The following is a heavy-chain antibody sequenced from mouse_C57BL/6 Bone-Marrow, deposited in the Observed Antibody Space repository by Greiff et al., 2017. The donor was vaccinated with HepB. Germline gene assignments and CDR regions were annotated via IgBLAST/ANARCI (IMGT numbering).Heavy chain of an antibody. J-gene: IGHJ3*01. CDR2: ISSGGDYI. CDR3: TREWTTMVTTEGAY. CDR1: GFTFSSYA. Sequence: EVQRVESGEGLVKPGGSLKLSCAASGFTFSSYAMSWVRQTPEKRLEWVAYISSGGDYIYYADTVKGRFTIAIDNARNTLYLQMSSLKSEDTAMYYCTREWTTMVTTEGAYWGQGTLVTVSA. V-gene: IGHV5-9-1*02. D-gene: IGHD2-2*01.